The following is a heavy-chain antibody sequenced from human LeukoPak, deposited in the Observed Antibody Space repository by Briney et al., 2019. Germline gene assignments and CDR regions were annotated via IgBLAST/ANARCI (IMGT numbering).Heavy chain of an antibody. V-gene: IGHV1-24*01. Sequence: ASVKVSCKVSGYTLTELSMHWVRQAPGKGLEWMGGFDPEDGETIYAQKFQGRVTMTEDTSTDTAYLELSSLRSEDTAVYYCATLAIFGPYYFDYWGQGTLVTVSS. CDR2: FDPEDGET. J-gene: IGHJ4*02. CDR3: ATLAIFGPYYFDY. D-gene: IGHD3-3*01. CDR1: GYTLTELS.